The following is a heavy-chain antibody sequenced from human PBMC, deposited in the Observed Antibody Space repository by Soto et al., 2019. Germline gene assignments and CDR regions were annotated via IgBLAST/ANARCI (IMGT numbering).Heavy chain of an antibody. CDR1: GFTFSSYG. CDR3: AKEPPTYSYGSIDY. V-gene: IGHV3-30*18. J-gene: IGHJ4*02. CDR2: ISYDGSNK. D-gene: IGHD5-18*01. Sequence: PGGSLRLSCAASGFTFSSYGMHWVRQAAGKGLEWVAVISYDGSNKYYADSVKGRFTISRDNSKNTLYLQMNSLRAEDTAVYYCAKEPPTYSYGSIDYGAQGTLVTVPQ.